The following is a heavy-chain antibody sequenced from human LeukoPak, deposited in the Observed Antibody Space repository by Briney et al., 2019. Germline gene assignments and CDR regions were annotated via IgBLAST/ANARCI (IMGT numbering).Heavy chain of an antibody. CDR2: ISYDGSNK. D-gene: IGHD5/OR15-5a*01. V-gene: IGHV3-30*04. CDR1: GFTFSSYA. CDR3: AKFPPVSITLSTTDY. Sequence: PGGSLRFSCAASGFTFSSYAMHWVRQAPGKGLEWVAVISYDGSNKYYADSVKGRFTISRDNSKTTLYLQMNSLRAEDTAVYYCAKFPPVSITLSTTDYWGQGTLVTVSS. J-gene: IGHJ4*02.